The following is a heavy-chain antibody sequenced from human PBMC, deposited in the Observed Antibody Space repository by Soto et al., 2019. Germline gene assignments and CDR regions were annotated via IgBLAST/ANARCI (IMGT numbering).Heavy chain of an antibody. V-gene: IGHV3-23*01. CDR1: GFTFSSYA. D-gene: IGHD2-21*02. Sequence: EVQLLESGGGLVQPGGSLRLSCAASGFTFSSYAMSWVRQAPGKGLEWVSAISGSGGSTYYADSVKGRFTISRDNSKNSLYLQMNSLRAGDTAVYYCARGEANGGNSGNAFDIWGQGTMVTVSS. CDR3: ARGEANGGNSGNAFDI. CDR2: ISGSGGST. J-gene: IGHJ3*02.